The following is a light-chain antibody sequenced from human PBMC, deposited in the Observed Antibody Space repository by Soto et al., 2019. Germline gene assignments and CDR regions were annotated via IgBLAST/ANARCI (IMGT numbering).Light chain of an antibody. J-gene: IGKJ5*01. CDR2: DAS. CDR3: QQYESPPLT. Sequence: IQMTQCPTMLTASVGDRVNINWQASQDINKNLIWYQQKPGKAPKLLIYDASDLETGVPSRFSGSGSGTGFTFAISSLQPEDFATSDRQQYESPPLTFGQGTRLEI. V-gene: IGKV1-33*01. CDR1: QDINKN.